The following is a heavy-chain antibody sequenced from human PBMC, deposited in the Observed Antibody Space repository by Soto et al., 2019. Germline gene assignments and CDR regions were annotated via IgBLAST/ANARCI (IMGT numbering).Heavy chain of an antibody. J-gene: IGHJ4*02. V-gene: IGHV3-30*03. CDR2: ISFDGSNK. CDR3: AIDLELTLDY. Sequence: QVQLVESGGGVVQPGRSLRLSCAASGFAFSSYGMHWVRQAPGKGLEWVAVISFDGSNKYYADSVKGRFTISRDNSKNTLEMQMNGLRAEDTAVYYCAIDLELTLDYWCQGTLVTVSS. CDR1: GFAFSSYG. D-gene: IGHD1-26*01.